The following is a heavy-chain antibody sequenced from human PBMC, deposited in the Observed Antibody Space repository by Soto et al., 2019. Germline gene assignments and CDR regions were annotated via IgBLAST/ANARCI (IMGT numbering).Heavy chain of an antibody. Sequence: QVQLQESGPGLVKPSQTLSLTCTDSGDSISSGGYYWSWIRQHPGKGLEWIGYIYYSGSTYYNPSLKSRVTISVDTSKNQFSLKLSSVTAADTAVYYCAASYCTNGVCYPRNYYYYMDVWGKGTTVTVSS. V-gene: IGHV4-31*03. D-gene: IGHD2-8*01. CDR2: IYYSGST. J-gene: IGHJ6*03. CDR3: AASYCTNGVCYPRNYYYYMDV. CDR1: GDSISSGGYY.